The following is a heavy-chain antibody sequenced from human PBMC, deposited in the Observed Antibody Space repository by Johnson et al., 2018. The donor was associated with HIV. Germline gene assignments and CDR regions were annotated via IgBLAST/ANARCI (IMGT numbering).Heavy chain of an antibody. CDR3: ARDQAPYYYDSSGSDAFDI. V-gene: IGHV3-30-3*01. Sequence: QVQLVESGGGLVKPGGSLRLSCAASGFTFSNAWMSWVRQAPGKGLEWVAVISYDGSNKYYADSVKGRFTISRDNSKNTLYLQMNSLRAEDTAVYYCARDQAPYYYDSSGSDAFDIWGQGTMVTVSS. CDR2: ISYDGSNK. J-gene: IGHJ3*02. D-gene: IGHD3-22*01. CDR1: GFTFSNAW.